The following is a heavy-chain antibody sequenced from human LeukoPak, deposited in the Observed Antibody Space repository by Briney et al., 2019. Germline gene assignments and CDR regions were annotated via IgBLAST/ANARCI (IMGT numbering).Heavy chain of an antibody. V-gene: IGHV4-34*01. CDR3: ARRRDYSKYRLIYFDY. Sequence: PSETLSLTCAVYGGSFSGYYWSWIRQPPGKGLEWIGEINHSGSTNYNPSLKSRVTISVDTSKNQFSLKLSSVTAADTAVYYCARRRDYSKYRLIYFDYWGQGTLVTVSS. J-gene: IGHJ4*02. D-gene: IGHD4-11*01. CDR2: INHSGST. CDR1: GGSFSGYY.